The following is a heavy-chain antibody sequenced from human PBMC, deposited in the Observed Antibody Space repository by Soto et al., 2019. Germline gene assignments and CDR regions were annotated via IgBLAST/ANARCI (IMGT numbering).Heavy chain of an antibody. CDR3: ARGLRRWLHSTPPGYFDY. Sequence: GASVKVSCKASGYTFTSYGISWVRQAPGQGLEWMGWISAYNGNTNYAQKLQGRVTMTTDTSTSTAYMELRSLRSDDTAVYYCARGLRRWLHSTPPGYFDYWGQGTLVTVSS. V-gene: IGHV1-18*01. CDR2: ISAYNGNT. D-gene: IGHD4-17*01. J-gene: IGHJ4*02. CDR1: GYTFTSYG.